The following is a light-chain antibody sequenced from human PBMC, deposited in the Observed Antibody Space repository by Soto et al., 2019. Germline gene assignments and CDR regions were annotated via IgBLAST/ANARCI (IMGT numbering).Light chain of an antibody. CDR1: QSVLFSSNSKNA. J-gene: IGKJ4*01. V-gene: IGKV4-1*01. CDR3: QQYYVTPPT. Sequence: DIVLTQSPDSLDVSLGERATINCKSSQSVLFSSNSKNALAWYQQRPGQPPKLLIYWASTRESGVPDRFSGSGSVTDFTLTINTLQAEDVAVYYCQQYYVTPPTFGGGTKVEIK. CDR2: WAS.